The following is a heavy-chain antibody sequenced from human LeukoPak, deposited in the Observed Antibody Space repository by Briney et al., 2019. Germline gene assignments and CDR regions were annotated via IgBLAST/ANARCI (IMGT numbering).Heavy chain of an antibody. Sequence: SETLSLTCTVSGGSISSYYWSWIRQPQGKGLEWIGYIYYSGSTNYNPSLKSRVTISVDTSKNQFSLKLSSVTAADTAVYYCARQREIAVAGTGFWFDPWGQGTLVTVSS. CDR3: ARQREIAVAGTGFWFDP. J-gene: IGHJ5*02. CDR2: IYYSGST. D-gene: IGHD6-19*01. V-gene: IGHV4-59*08. CDR1: GGSISSYY.